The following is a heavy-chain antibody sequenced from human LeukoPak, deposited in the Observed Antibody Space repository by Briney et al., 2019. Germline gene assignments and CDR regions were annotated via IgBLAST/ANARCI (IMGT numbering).Heavy chain of an antibody. D-gene: IGHD3-22*01. V-gene: IGHV3-21*01. CDR2: VTYSSSYV. CDR1: GFTFSSYN. CDR3: AREKVTMIVVDVAFDI. J-gene: IGHJ3*02. Sequence: GGSLRLPCTASGFTFSSYNKNGSRQPPGKRRVGCSSVTYSSSYVFYADSVKGRFTISRDNAKNSLYLQMNSLRAEDTAVYYCAREKVTMIVVDVAFDIWGQGTRVTVSS.